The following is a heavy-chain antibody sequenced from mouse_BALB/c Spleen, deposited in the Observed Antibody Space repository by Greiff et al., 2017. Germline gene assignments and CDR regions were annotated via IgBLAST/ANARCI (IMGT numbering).Heavy chain of an antibody. CDR2: IDPSDSYT. CDR3: TRGTTATYYFDY. V-gene: IGHV1S127*01. J-gene: IGHJ2*01. D-gene: IGHD1-2*01. Sequence: VQLQQPGAELVKPGASVKMSCKASGYTFTSYWMHWVKQRPGQGLEWIGVIDPSDSYTSYNQKFKGKATLTVDTSSSTAYMQLSSLTSEDSAVYYCTRGTTATYYFDYWGQGTTLTVSS. CDR1: GYTFTSYW.